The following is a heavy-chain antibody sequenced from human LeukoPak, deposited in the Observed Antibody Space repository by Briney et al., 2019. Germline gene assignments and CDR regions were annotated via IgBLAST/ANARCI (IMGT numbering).Heavy chain of an antibody. CDR3: ARDQYYYDSSGYYSLDY. J-gene: IGHJ4*02. CDR2: ISAYNDNT. V-gene: IGHV1-18*01. D-gene: IGHD3-22*01. CDR1: GYTFTSYG. Sequence: ASVKVSCKASGYTFTSYGITWVRQAPGQGLEWMGWISAYNDNTNYAQKLQGRVTMTTDTSTSTAYMELRSLRSDDTAVYYCARDQYYYDSSGYYSLDYWGQGTLVTVSS.